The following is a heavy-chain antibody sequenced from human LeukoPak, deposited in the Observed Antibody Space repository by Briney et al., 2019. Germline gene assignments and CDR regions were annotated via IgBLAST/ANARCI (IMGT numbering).Heavy chain of an antibody. Sequence: SETLSLTCTVSGGSISSYYWSWIRQPPGKGLEWIGYIYYSGSTNYNPSLKSRVTISVDTSKNQFSLKLSSVTAADTAVYYCARAAVTDQYFQHWGQGTLVTVSS. CDR2: IYYSGST. J-gene: IGHJ1*01. CDR3: ARAAVTDQYFQH. CDR1: GGSISSYY. V-gene: IGHV4-59*12. D-gene: IGHD4-4*01.